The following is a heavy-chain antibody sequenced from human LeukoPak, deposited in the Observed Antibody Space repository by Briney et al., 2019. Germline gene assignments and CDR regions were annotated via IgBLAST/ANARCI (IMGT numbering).Heavy chain of an antibody. V-gene: IGHV3-30*02. CDR2: IWRDGTNQ. J-gene: IGHJ4*02. D-gene: IGHD4-11*01. Sequence: GGAIPVSCQASGFTLSHYAIHGVRLPAGKGLAWVAFIWRDGTNQCYTDSVKGRFTISRDDFRKTVSLQMNSLRAEDTAVYYCAKDAQRGFDYSNSLEHWGQGSLVIVPS. CDR1: GFTLSHYA. CDR3: AKDAQRGFDYSNSLEH.